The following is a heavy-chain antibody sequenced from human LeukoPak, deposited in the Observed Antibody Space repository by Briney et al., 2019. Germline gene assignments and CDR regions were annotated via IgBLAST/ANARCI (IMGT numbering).Heavy chain of an antibody. D-gene: IGHD1-1*01. CDR3: ARSYDVQTPDY. CDR1: GGSISGFY. Sequence: SETLSLTCTVSGGSISGFYWNWTRQPAGKGLEWVGRTSTSGSTNHNPSLKSRVTMSVDTSKKQVSLKLSSVTAADTAVYFCARSYDVQTPDYWGQGTLVTVSS. V-gene: IGHV4-4*07. J-gene: IGHJ4*02. CDR2: TSTSGST.